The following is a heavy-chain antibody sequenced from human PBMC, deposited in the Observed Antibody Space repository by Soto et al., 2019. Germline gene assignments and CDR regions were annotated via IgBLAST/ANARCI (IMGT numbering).Heavy chain of an antibody. J-gene: IGHJ6*02. CDR1: GGSISSYY. CDR2: IYYSGST. Sequence: LSLTCTVSGGSISSYYWSWIRQPPGKGLEWIGYIYYSGSTNYNPSLKSRVTISVDTSKNQFSLKLRSVTAADTAVYYCASHGEGYYYYGMDVWGQGTTVTVSS. V-gene: IGHV4-59*01. CDR3: ASHGEGYYYYGMDV. D-gene: IGHD3-10*01.